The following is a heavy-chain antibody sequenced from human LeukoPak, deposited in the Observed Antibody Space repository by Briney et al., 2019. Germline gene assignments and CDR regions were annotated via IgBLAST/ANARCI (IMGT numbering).Heavy chain of an antibody. CDR3: GRQSFGARHEIGH. CDR2: INPSSGRT. CDR1: EFPLSGNW. J-gene: IGHJ4*02. V-gene: IGHV1-2*04. Sequence: ASVKVSCKASEFPLSGNWIHWVRQVPGQGLEWMGWINPSSGRTDYVQKFQGCVKMTWDTSTSTVYMELGSLRSDDTAVYFCGRQSFGARHEIGHWGQGGLVGVSS. D-gene: IGHD3-10*01.